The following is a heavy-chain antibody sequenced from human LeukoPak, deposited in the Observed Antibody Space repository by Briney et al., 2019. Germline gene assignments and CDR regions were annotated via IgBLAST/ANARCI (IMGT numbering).Heavy chain of an antibody. CDR3: ARRDGGIYCSSTSCYRSPSYYYGMDV. Sequence: ASVKVSCKASGYTFTSYDINWVRQATGQGLEWMGWMNPDSGNTGYAQKFQGRVTMTRNTSISTAYMELSSLRSEDTAVYYCARRDGGIYCSSTSCYRSPSYYYGMDVWGQGTTVTVSS. J-gene: IGHJ6*02. V-gene: IGHV1-8*01. D-gene: IGHD2-2*01. CDR1: GYTFTSYD. CDR2: MNPDSGNT.